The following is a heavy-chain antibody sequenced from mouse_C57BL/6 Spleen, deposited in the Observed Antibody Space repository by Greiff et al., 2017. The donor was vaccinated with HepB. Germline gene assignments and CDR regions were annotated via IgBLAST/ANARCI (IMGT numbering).Heavy chain of an antibody. Sequence: QVQLQQPGAELVRPGSSVKLSCKASGYTFTSYWMHWVKQRPIQGLEWIGNIDPSDSETHYNQKFKDKATLTVDKSSSTAYMQLSSLTSEDSAVYYCARGGYSNYFSYAMDYWGQGTSVTVSS. V-gene: IGHV1-52*01. CDR1: GYTFTSYW. CDR2: IDPSDSET. CDR3: ARGGYSNYFSYAMDY. D-gene: IGHD2-5*01. J-gene: IGHJ4*01.